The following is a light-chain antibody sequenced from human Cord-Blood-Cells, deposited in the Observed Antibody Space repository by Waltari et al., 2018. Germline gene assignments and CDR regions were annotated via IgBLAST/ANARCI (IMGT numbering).Light chain of an antibody. CDR1: SRDVGSSNL. CDR3: CSYAGSSTYV. J-gene: IGLJ1*01. V-gene: IGLV2-23*01. CDR2: EGS. Sequence: QSALTQPASVSGSPGQAITISCTGTSRDVGSSNLFSWYQQHPGKAPKLMIYEGSKRPSGVSNRFSGSKSGNTASLTISGLQAEDEADYYCCSYAGSSTYVFGTGTKVTVL.